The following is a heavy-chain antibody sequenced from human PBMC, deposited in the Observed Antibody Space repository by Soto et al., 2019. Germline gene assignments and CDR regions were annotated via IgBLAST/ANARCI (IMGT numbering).Heavy chain of an antibody. V-gene: IGHV3-66*01. Sequence: EVQLAESGGGLVQPGGYLRLSCAASGFTLSDHFMTWVRQPPGKGLEWVSLIYSDGTVHYADSVKGRCTISRDDSSNMLHLQMSGLRGDDTAVYYCARELGETNVYHYFDFWGQGTLVTVSS. CDR1: GFTLSDHF. CDR2: IYSDGTV. J-gene: IGHJ4*02. CDR3: ARELGETNVYHYFDF.